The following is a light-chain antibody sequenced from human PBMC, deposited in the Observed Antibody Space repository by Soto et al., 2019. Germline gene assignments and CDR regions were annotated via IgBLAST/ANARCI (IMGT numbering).Light chain of an antibody. CDR3: QQYNNWPPFT. V-gene: IGKV3-15*01. Sequence: EIVMTQSPATLYVSPGDRATVSCRASQSISSNLAWYQHNPGQAPRLLIYGASTRATGIPDRFSGSGSGAEFTLTISNLQSEDFAVYYCQQYNNWPPFTFGQGTKLEIK. CDR2: GAS. CDR1: QSISSN. J-gene: IGKJ2*01.